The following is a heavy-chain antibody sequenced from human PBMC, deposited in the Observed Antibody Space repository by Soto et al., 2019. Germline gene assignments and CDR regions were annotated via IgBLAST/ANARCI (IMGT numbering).Heavy chain of an antibody. J-gene: IGHJ4*02. CDR1: GGSISSGGYY. Sequence: LSLTCTVSGGSISSGGYYWSWIRQHPGKGLEWIGYIYYSGSTYYNPSLKSRVTMTRNTSISTAYMELSSLRSEDTAVYYCVGSSSSRGNYFDYWGQGTLVTISS. V-gene: IGHV4-31*08. CDR2: IYYSGST. D-gene: IGHD6-6*01. CDR3: VGSSSSRGNYFDY.